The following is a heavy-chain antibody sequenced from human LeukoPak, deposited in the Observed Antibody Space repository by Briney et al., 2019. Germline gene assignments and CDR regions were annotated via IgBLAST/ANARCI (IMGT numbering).Heavy chain of an antibody. CDR2: IYYSGST. V-gene: IGHV4-59*01. J-gene: IGHJ5*02. D-gene: IGHD2-21*01. CDR3: ARQTDYSEWFDP. CDR1: GGSISSYY. Sequence: PSETLSLTCTVSGGSISSYYWSWIRQPPGKGLEWIGYIYYSGSTNYNPSLKSRVTISVDTSKNQFSLKLSSVTAADTAVYYCARQTDYSEWFDPWGQGTLVTVSS.